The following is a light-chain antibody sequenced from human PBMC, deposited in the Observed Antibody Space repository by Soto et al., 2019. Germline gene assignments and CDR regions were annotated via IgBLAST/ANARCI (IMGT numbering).Light chain of an antibody. J-gene: IGLJ1*01. Sequence: QSALTQPRSVSGSPGQSVTISCTGTSSDVGGYNYVSWYQQHPGKAPKLMIYDVSKRPSGVPDRFSGSKSGNTASLTISGLQAEDEADYYCCSYAGSYSYVFGTGTKLTVX. V-gene: IGLV2-11*01. CDR3: CSYAGSYSYV. CDR2: DVS. CDR1: SSDVGGYNY.